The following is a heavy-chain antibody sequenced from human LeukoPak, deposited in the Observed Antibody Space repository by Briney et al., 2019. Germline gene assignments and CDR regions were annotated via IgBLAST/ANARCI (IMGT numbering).Heavy chain of an antibody. J-gene: IGHJ4*02. D-gene: IGHD3-10*01. V-gene: IGHV1-18*01. CDR3: ARGLWDGSGSYYNREDYYFDY. CDR2: ISAYNGNT. CDR1: GYTFTSYG. Sequence: ASVKVSCKASGYTFTSYGISWVRQAPGQGLEWMGWISAYNGNTNSAQKIQGRVTMTTDTSTRTAYMELRSLRSDDTAVYYCARGLWDGSGSYYNREDYYFDYWGQGTLVTVSS.